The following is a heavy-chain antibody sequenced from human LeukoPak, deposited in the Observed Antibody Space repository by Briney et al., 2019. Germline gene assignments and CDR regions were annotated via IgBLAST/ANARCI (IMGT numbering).Heavy chain of an antibody. CDR3: ASGLGRGHTAMVTGIDY. Sequence: SGRSLRLSCAASGFTFSTYTMHWVRQAPGKGLEWVAVISYDGSNKYYADSVKGRFTFSRDNSKNTLYLQMNSLRAEDTAVYYCASGLGRGHTAMVTGIDYWGQGTLVTVSS. J-gene: IGHJ4*02. CDR2: ISYDGSNK. V-gene: IGHV3-30-3*01. D-gene: IGHD5-18*01. CDR1: GFTFSTYT.